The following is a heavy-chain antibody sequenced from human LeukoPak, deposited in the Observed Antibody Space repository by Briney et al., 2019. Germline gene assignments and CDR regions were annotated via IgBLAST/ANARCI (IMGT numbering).Heavy chain of an antibody. D-gene: IGHD3-22*01. Sequence: ASVKVSCKASGCTFTSYGISWVRQAPGQGLEWMGWISAYNGNTNYAQKLQGRVTMTTDTSTSTAYMELRSLRSDDTAVYYCARYYYDSSGYYSYYYFDYWGQGTLVTVSS. CDR3: ARYYYDSSGYYSYYYFDY. J-gene: IGHJ4*02. CDR2: ISAYNGNT. CDR1: GCTFTSYG. V-gene: IGHV1-18*01.